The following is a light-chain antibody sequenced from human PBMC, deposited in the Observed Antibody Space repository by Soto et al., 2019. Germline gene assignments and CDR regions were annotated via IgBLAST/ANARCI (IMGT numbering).Light chain of an antibody. CDR2: KAS. CDR1: QTISSW. J-gene: IGKJ1*01. CDR3: QHYNSYSEA. Sequence: DIQMTQSPSTLSGSVGDRVTITCRASQTISSWLAWYQQKPGKAPKLLIYKASTLKSGVPSRFSGSGSGTEFTLTLSSLQPDDFATRSFQHYNSYSEAFGQGTKVELK. V-gene: IGKV1-5*03.